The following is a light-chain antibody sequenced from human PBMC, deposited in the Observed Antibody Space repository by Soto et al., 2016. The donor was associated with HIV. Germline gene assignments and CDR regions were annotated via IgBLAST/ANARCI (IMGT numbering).Light chain of an antibody. CDR2: KAS. V-gene: IGKV1-5*03. Sequence: DIQMTQSPSTLSASVGDRVTITCRASQSISSWLAWYQQKPGKAPKLLIHKASSLESGVPSRFSGSRSGTEFTLTISSLQPDDFATYYCQQYNSYPYTFGQGTKLEIK. J-gene: IGKJ2*01. CDR3: QQYNSYPYT. CDR1: QSISSW.